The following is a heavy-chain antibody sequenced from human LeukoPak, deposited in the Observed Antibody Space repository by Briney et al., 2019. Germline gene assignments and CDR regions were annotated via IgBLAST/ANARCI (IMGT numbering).Heavy chain of an antibody. CDR1: GFTFSSYA. Sequence: TGGSLRLSCAASGFTFSSYAMSWVRQAPGKGLEGVSAISGRGGSTYYADSVKGRFTISRDNSKNTLYLQMNSLRAEDTAVYYCAKVRPEDTAMGAFDYWGQGTLVTVSS. J-gene: IGHJ4*02. D-gene: IGHD5-18*01. V-gene: IGHV3-23*01. CDR2: ISGRGGST. CDR3: AKVRPEDTAMGAFDY.